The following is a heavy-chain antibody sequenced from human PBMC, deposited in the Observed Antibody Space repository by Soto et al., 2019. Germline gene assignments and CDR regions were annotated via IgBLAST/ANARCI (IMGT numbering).Heavy chain of an antibody. V-gene: IGHV4-4*02. CDR2: ISHSGST. CDR1: GDSINSSHW. Sequence: SETLSXTXAVSGDSINSSHWWNWVRQPPEKGLEWIGQISHSGSTTYNPSLTSRVTISVDKSKNHFSLKLTSVTAADTAVYYCAARHFWSRPWTDRRLDYWGQGTLVTVSS. D-gene: IGHD3-3*02. J-gene: IGHJ4*02. CDR3: AARHFWSRPWTDRRLDY.